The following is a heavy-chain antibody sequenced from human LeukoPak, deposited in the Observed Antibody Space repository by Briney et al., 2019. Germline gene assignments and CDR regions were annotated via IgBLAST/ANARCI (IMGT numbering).Heavy chain of an antibody. V-gene: IGHV3-53*01. J-gene: IGHJ4*02. CDR3: AREVIGSGSYYTGDY. D-gene: IGHD3-10*01. Sequence: PGGPLRLSCAASGFTVSSNYMSWVRQAPGKGLEWVSVIYSGGSTYYADSVKGRFTISRDNSKNTLYLQMNSLRAEDTAVYYCAREVIGSGSYYTGDYWGQGTLVTVSS. CDR1: GFTVSSNY. CDR2: IYSGGST.